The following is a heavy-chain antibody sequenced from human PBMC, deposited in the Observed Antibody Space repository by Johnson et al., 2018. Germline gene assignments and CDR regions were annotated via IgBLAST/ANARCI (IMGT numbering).Heavy chain of an antibody. CDR3: ARGFSVADRPGWFEP. D-gene: IGHD6-6*01. CDR2: IRPRSSDPG. J-gene: IGHJ5*02. Sequence: VQLVESGGGLVKPGGSLRLSCAASGFSFKSYTMNWVRQVPGKGLEWVSSIRPRSSDPGFYADSVKDRFTISRDDAKNSLYLQMDSLKDDDKAIYYCARGFSVADRPGWFEPWGQGTLVSVSS. V-gene: IGHV3-21*01. CDR1: GFSFKSYT.